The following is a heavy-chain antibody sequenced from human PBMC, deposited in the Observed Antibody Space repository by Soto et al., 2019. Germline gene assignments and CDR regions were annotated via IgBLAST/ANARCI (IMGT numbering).Heavy chain of an antibody. CDR2: INSDGSST. D-gene: IGHD2-15*01. CDR1: GFTFSSYW. J-gene: IGHJ6*02. V-gene: IGHV3-74*01. Sequence: PGGSLRLSCAASGFTFSSYWMHWVRQAPGKGLVWVSRINSDGSSTSYADSVKGRFTISRDNAKNTLYLQMNSLRAEDTAVYYCARDLPEKYCSGGSCYYYYYGMDVWGQGTTVTVSS. CDR3: ARDLPEKYCSGGSCYYYYYGMDV.